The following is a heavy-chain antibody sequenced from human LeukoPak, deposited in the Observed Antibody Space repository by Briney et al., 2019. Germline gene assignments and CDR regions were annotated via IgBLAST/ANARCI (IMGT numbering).Heavy chain of an antibody. D-gene: IGHD1-26*01. CDR1: GFTFSSYA. CDR2: ISYDGSNK. J-gene: IGHJ6*03. CDR3: AKVGGYSPYYYYYMDV. V-gene: IGHV3-30*04. Sequence: GRSLRLSCAASGFTFSSYAMHWVRQAPGKGLEWVAVISYDGSNKYYADSVKGRFTISRDNSKNTLYLQMNSLRAEDTAVYYCAKVGGYSPYYYYYMDVWGKGTTVTISS.